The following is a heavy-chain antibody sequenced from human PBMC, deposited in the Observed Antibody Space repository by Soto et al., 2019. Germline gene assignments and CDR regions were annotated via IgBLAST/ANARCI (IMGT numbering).Heavy chain of an antibody. J-gene: IGHJ4*02. CDR3: AHCRGGVASF. Sequence: QITLNESGPPLVKPTQTLTLTCTFSGFSLSTRDVGVGWIRQPPGEALEWLGVVYWDDSQNYSPSLESRLTITKDTSKNQVVLRLTKMDPVDTATYYCAHCRGGVASFWGQGTLVTVSS. CDR2: VYWDDSQ. V-gene: IGHV2-5*02. CDR1: GFSLSTRDVG. D-gene: IGHD2-2*01.